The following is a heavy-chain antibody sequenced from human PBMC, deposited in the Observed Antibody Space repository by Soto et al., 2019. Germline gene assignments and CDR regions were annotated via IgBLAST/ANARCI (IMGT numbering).Heavy chain of an antibody. V-gene: IGHV3-30*18. CDR3: AKGGRLAAIPNWFDP. D-gene: IGHD6-13*01. CDR1: GFTFSNYG. J-gene: IGHJ5*02. Sequence: QVQVVESGGGVVQPGRSLRLSCATSGFTFSNYGMHWVRQAPGKGLEWVIVISYDGSNKYYADSVKGRFTISRDNSKNTLFLQMNSLRAEDTAVYYCAKGGRLAAIPNWFDPWGQGTLVTVSS. CDR2: ISYDGSNK.